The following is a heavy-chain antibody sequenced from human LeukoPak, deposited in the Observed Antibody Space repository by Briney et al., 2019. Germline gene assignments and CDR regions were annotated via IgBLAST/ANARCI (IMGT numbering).Heavy chain of an antibody. V-gene: IGHV1-46*01. CDR1: GYTFTSYY. J-gene: IGHJ4*02. D-gene: IGHD3-10*01. CDR3: ARDHEYYGSGSPIGDY. CDR2: INPSGGST. Sequence: ASVKVSCKASGYTFTSYYMHWVRQAPGQGLGWMGIINPSGGSTSYAQKFQGRVTMTRDMSTSTVYMELSSLRSEDTAVYYCARDHEYYGSGSPIGDYWGQGTLVTVSS.